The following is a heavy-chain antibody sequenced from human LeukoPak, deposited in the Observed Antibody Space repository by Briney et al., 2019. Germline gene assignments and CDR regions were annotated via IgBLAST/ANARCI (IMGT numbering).Heavy chain of an antibody. D-gene: IGHD1-26*01. V-gene: IGHV3-23*01. Sequence: GGSLSLSCAASGFTFSSYAMSWVRQAPGKGLEWVSAISGSGGSTYYADSVKGRFTISRDNSKNTLYLQMNSLRAEDTAVYYCAQAGGSYPLYFDYWGQGTLVTVSS. CDR2: ISGSGGST. J-gene: IGHJ4*02. CDR1: GFTFSSYA. CDR3: AQAGGSYPLYFDY.